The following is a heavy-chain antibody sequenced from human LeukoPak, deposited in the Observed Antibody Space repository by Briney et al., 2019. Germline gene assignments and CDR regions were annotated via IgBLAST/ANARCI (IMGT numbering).Heavy chain of an antibody. Sequence: RASVKVSCXASGYTFTGYYMHWVRQARGQGLEWMGWINPNSGGTNYAQKFQGRVTMTRDTSISTAYMELSRLRSDDTAVYYCARDFDFWSGYYHFDYWGQGTLVTVSS. V-gene: IGHV1-2*02. CDR3: ARDFDFWSGYYHFDY. D-gene: IGHD3-3*01. CDR2: INPNSGGT. J-gene: IGHJ4*02. CDR1: GYTFTGYY.